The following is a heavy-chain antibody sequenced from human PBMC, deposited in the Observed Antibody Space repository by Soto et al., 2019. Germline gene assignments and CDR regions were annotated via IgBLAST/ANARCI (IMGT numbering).Heavy chain of an antibody. CDR1: GGSISSGGYS. J-gene: IGHJ5*02. V-gene: IGHV4-30-2*01. CDR2: IYHSGST. CDR3: ARLDSSGYYAGFDP. Sequence: SETLSLTCTASGGSISSGGYSWSWIRQPPGKGLEWIGYIYHSGSTYYNPSLKSRVTISVDRSKNQFSLKLSSVTAADTAVYYCARLDSSGYYAGFDPWGQGTLVTVSS. D-gene: IGHD3-22*01.